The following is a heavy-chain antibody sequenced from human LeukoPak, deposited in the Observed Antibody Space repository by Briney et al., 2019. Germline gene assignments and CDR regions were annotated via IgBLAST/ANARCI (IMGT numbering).Heavy chain of an antibody. D-gene: IGHD1-7*01. CDR3: ARSWNWGYFDY. CDR2: IHSDGSNK. J-gene: IGHJ4*02. V-gene: IGHV3-30*02. Sequence: GGSLRLSCAASGFTFSSYAISWVRQAPGKGLEWVTFIHSDGSNKYYADSVKGRFTISRDNSENTLYLQMNTLRAEDTAVYYCARSWNWGYFDYWGQGTLVTVSS. CDR1: GFTFSSYA.